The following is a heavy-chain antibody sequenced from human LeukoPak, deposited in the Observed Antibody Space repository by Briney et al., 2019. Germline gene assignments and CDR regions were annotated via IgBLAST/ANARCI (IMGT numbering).Heavy chain of an antibody. CDR3: ARGGNLIVVVPAAIRNNKKPFDY. CDR2: INHSGST. CDR1: GGSFSGYY. D-gene: IGHD2-2*02. Sequence: SETLSLTCAVYGGSFSGYYWSWIRQPPGKRLEWIGEINHSGSTNYNPSLKSRVTISVDTSKNQFSLKLSSVTAADTAVYYCARGGNLIVVVPAAIRNNKKPFDYWGQGTLVTVSS. J-gene: IGHJ4*02. V-gene: IGHV4-34*01.